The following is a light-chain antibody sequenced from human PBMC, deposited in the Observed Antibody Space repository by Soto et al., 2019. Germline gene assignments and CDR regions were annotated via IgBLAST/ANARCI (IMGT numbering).Light chain of an antibody. Sequence: EIVMTQSPATLSVSPGERATLSCRASQRVSSNLACYQQKPGQAPRLLIYGASTRATGIPARFSGSGSGTEFTLPISSLQSEDFAVYYCQQYNNLTPWTFGQGTKVEIK. CDR2: GAS. V-gene: IGKV3D-15*01. CDR1: QRVSSN. J-gene: IGKJ1*01. CDR3: QQYNNLTPWT.